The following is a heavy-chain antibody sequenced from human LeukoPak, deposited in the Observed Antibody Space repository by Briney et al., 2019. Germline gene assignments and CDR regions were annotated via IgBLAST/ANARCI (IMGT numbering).Heavy chain of an antibody. V-gene: IGHV4-31*03. CDR1: GGSISSGGYY. D-gene: IGHD1-26*01. Sequence: PQTLSLTCTVSGGSISSGGYYWSWIRQHPGKGLEWIGYIYYSGSTYYNPSLKSRVTISVDTSKNQFSLKLSSVTAADTAVYYCARDSGSYSPLSPHYFDYWGQGTLVTVSS. J-gene: IGHJ4*02. CDR3: ARDSGSYSPLSPHYFDY. CDR2: IYYSGST.